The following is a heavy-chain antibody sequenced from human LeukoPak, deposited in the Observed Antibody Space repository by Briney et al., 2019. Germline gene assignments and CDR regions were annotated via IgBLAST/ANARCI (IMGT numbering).Heavy chain of an antibody. J-gene: IGHJ5*02. Sequence: GGSLRLSCAASGFTFSSYGMHWVRQAPGKGLEWVAVISYDGSNKYYADSVKGRFTISRDNSKNTLYLQMNSLRAEDTAVYYCARDRRYYDSSGYYYPPVALDPWGQGTLVTVSS. CDR1: GFTFSSYG. V-gene: IGHV3-30*03. CDR3: ARDRRYYDSSGYYYPPVALDP. CDR2: ISYDGSNK. D-gene: IGHD3-22*01.